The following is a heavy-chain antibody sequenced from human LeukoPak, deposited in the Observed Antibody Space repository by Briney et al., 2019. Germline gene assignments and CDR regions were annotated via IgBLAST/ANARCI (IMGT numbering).Heavy chain of an antibody. CDR2: INPNSGGT. Sequence: ASVKVSCKASGYTFTGYYMHWVRQAPGQGLEWMGWINPNSGGTNYAQKFQGRATMTRDTSISTAYMELSRLRSDDTAVYYCAVEFDVDTAMVAWPYDAFDIWGQGTMVTVSS. J-gene: IGHJ3*02. CDR3: AVEFDVDTAMVAWPYDAFDI. D-gene: IGHD5-18*01. CDR1: GYTFTGYY. V-gene: IGHV1-2*02.